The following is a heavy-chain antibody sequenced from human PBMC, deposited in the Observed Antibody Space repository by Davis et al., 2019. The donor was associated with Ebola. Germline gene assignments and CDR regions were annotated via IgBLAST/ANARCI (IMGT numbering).Heavy chain of an antibody. V-gene: IGHV3-30-3*01. Sequence: GESLKISCAASGFTFSSYAMHWVRQAPGKGLEWVAVISYDGSNKYYADSVKGRFTISRDNSKNTLYLQMNSLRAEDTAVYYCVRDRLSTGYGMDVWGQGTTVTVSS. D-gene: IGHD4-17*01. CDR3: VRDRLSTGYGMDV. CDR1: GFTFSSYA. J-gene: IGHJ6*02. CDR2: ISYDGSNK.